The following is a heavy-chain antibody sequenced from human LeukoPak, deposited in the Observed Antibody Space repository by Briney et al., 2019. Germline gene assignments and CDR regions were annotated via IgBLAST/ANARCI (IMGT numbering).Heavy chain of an antibody. J-gene: IGHJ6*03. CDR1: GFTFSSYW. D-gene: IGHD6-13*01. Sequence: GGSLRLSCAASGFTFSSYWMSWVRQAPGKGLEWVANIKQDGSEKYYADSVKGRFTISRDNSKNTLYLQMNSLRAEDTAVYYCAKNAGRDSSSWYRYYYMDVWGKGTTVTVSS. CDR2: IKQDGSEK. V-gene: IGHV3-7*01. CDR3: AKNAGRDSSSWYRYYYMDV.